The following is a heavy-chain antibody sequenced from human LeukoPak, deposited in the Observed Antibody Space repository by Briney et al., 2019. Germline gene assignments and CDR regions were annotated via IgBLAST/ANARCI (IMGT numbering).Heavy chain of an antibody. V-gene: IGHV4-4*07. J-gene: IGHJ3*02. CDR2: FYDSGRT. CDR1: GCTISGYD. D-gene: IGHD2-8*01. Sequence: PSETLSLTCTGTGCTISGYDCSWIRQPAGKGLEWIGLFYDSGRTTYNPSLKSRVTMSVATSKNQFSLKVSSVTAAYTAVYYCARGGLSSPNDDALVMGGQGTRVTVSS. CDR3: ARGGLSSPNDDALVM.